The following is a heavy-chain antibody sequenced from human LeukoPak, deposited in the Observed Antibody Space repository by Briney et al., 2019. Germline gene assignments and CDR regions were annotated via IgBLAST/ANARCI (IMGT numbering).Heavy chain of an antibody. Sequence: PGGSLRLSCAASGFTFSSYWMPWVRQAPGKGLMWVSHINTDGTITRYADSVKGRFTISRDNAKNTLYLQMNSLRAEDTALYYCAKTPRYYYDSSGAFDIWGQGTMVTVSS. CDR1: GFTFSSYW. J-gene: IGHJ3*02. V-gene: IGHV3-74*01. D-gene: IGHD3-22*01. CDR3: AKTPRYYYDSSGAFDI. CDR2: INTDGTIT.